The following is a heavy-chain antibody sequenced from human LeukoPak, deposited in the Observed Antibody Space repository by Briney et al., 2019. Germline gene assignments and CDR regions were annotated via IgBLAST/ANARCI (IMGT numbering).Heavy chain of an antibody. CDR2: INPNSGGT. J-gene: IGHJ6*03. CDR3: ARMLYCSSTSCLRYYYYYYMDV. CDR1: GYTFTGYY. V-gene: IGHV1-2*02. Sequence: ASVKVSCKASGYTFTGYYMHWVRQAPGQGLEWMGWINPNSGGTNYAQKFQGRVTMTRDTSISTAYMELSRLRSDDTAVYYCARMLYCSSTSCLRYYYYYYMDVWGKGTTVTVSS. D-gene: IGHD2-2*01.